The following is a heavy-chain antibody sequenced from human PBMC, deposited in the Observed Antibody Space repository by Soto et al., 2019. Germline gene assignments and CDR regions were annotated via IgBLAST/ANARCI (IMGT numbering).Heavy chain of an antibody. CDR2: INHSGST. Sequence: SETLSLTCAVYGGSFSGYYWSWIRQPPGKGLEWIGEINHSGSTNYNPSLKSRVTISVDTSKNQFSLKLSSVTAADTAVYYCARGMTTVTTVFDYRGQGTLVTVSS. J-gene: IGHJ4*02. V-gene: IGHV4-34*01. CDR1: GGSFSGYY. CDR3: ARGMTTVTTVFDY. D-gene: IGHD4-17*01.